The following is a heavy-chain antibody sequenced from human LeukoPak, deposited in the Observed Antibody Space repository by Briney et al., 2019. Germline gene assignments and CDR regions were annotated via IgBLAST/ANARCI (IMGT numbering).Heavy chain of an antibody. V-gene: IGHV3-23*01. J-gene: IGHJ5*02. CDR1: GFTFSSYA. CDR2: ISGSGGST. CDR3: AKGLSSSWYGSHNWFVP. Sequence: GASLRLSCAASGFTFSSYAMSWVRQAPGGGLEWGSAISGSGGSTYYADSVESRFTISRDNSKHTLHLQINSPTAEDTAVYYCAKGLSSSWYGSHNWFVPWGQGTLVTVSP. D-gene: IGHD6-13*01.